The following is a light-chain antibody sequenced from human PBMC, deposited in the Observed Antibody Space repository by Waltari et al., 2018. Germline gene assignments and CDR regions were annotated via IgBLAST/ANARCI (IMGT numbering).Light chain of an antibody. V-gene: IGKV3-20*01. CDR3: QKYDNSPWT. J-gene: IGKJ1*01. CDR1: QSVSSY. CDR2: GAS. Sequence: VILTQSPATLSLSPGDRATVSCRASQSVSSYLAWYQQKPGQAPRLLIDGASSRATGVPDRFSGSGSGTQFTLTISSLEPEDFAVYYCQKYDNSPWTFGRGTKVEIK.